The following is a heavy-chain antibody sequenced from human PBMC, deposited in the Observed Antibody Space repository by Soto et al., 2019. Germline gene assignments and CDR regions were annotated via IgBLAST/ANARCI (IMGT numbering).Heavy chain of an antibody. J-gene: IGHJ3*02. CDR2: ISGSGGST. V-gene: IGHV3-23*01. Sequence: GGALRLSCAASGFTFSSYAMSWVRQAPGKGREWVSAISGSGGSTYYADTVKGQFTMYRDNSKNTLYLQMNSLRAEDKAVYYCAKDRDYAFDIWGQGTMVTVSS. CDR1: GFTFSSYA. CDR3: AKDRDYAFDI.